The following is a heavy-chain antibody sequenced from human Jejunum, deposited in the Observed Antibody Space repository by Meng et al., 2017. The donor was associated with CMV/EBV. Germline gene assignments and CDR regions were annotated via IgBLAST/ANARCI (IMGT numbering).Heavy chain of an antibody. CDR2: VYYTGSN. V-gene: IGHV4-39*07. Sequence: GGSISNIRIYWAWIRQAPGKGLEWIGNVYYTGSNFYNPSLKSRVTISIDTSKNQFSLKLSSVNAADTAVYYCAPYYSGSGTYPSDPWGQGTLVTVSS. CDR3: APYYSGSGTYPSDP. CDR1: GGSISNIRIY. J-gene: IGHJ5*02. D-gene: IGHD3-10*01.